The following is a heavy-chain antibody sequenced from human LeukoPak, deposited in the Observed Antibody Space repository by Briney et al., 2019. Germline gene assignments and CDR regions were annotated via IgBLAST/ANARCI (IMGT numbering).Heavy chain of an antibody. CDR3: ARDLWSGYYQYYFDY. Sequence: GGSLRLSCAASGFTFSDYYMSWIRQAPGKGLEWVSYISSSGSTIYYADSVKGRFTISRDNAKNSLYLQMNSLRAEDTAVYYCARDLWSGYYQYYFDYWGQGTLVTVSS. V-gene: IGHV3-11*04. CDR2: ISSSGSTI. CDR1: GFTFSDYY. J-gene: IGHJ4*02. D-gene: IGHD3-3*01.